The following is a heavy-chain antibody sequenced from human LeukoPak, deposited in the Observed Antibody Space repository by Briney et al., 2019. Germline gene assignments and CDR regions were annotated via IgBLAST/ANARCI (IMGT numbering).Heavy chain of an antibody. CDR1: VFTFSSYS. D-gene: IGHD3-22*01. Sequence: GESLRLSWAATVFTFSSYSVSWVRKAPWKGLEWVLGISGSGDNTYYADSVKGRFTISRDNSKNTLYVQVNSLGTEDTAAYYCAKGSYYDSSGSFYFDYWGQGTLVTVSS. V-gene: IGHV3-23*01. CDR3: AKGSYYDSSGSFYFDY. J-gene: IGHJ4*02. CDR2: ISGSGDNT.